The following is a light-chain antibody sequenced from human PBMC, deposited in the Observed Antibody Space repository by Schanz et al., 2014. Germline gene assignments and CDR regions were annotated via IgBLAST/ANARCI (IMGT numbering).Light chain of an antibody. CDR1: SSNIGSNS. CDR3: QSYDSGLSGWV. J-gene: IGLJ3*02. Sequence: QSVLTQSPSASGTPGQRVTISCSGSSSNIGSNSVNWYHQIPGTAPKLLIYSNNQRPSGIPDRFSGSKSGTSASLAISGLQSEDEADYYCQSYDSGLSGWVFGGGTKLTVL. CDR2: SNN. V-gene: IGLV1-44*01.